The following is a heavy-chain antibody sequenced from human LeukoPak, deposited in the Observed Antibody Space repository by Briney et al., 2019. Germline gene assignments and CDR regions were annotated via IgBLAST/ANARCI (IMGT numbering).Heavy chain of an antibody. CDR3: ARDPDSSWYRYYYYYMDV. V-gene: IGHV1-2*02. CDR2: INPNSGGT. CDR1: GYTFTGYY. D-gene: IGHD6-13*01. Sequence: GASVKVSCKASGYTFTGYYMHWVRQAPGRGLEWVGWINPNSGGTNYAQKFQGRVTMTRDTSISTAYMELSRLRSDDTAVYYCARDPDSSWYRYYYYYMDVWGKGTTVTVSS. J-gene: IGHJ6*03.